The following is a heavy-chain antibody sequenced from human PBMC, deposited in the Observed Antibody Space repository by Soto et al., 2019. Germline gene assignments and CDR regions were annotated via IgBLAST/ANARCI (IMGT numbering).Heavy chain of an antibody. V-gene: IGHV4-39*01. Sequence: SETLSLTCSVSCGSISSETNYWSWIRQPPGKGLEWIGSIYYSGSTYYHPSLKSRVTISVDKSKSQFSLYLTSVTAADTAVYYCSRGASRYSLSSDFFNYWGQGTLVTVSS. D-gene: IGHD6-6*01. J-gene: IGHJ4*02. CDR1: CGSISSETNY. CDR3: SRGASRYSLSSDFFNY. CDR2: IYYSGST.